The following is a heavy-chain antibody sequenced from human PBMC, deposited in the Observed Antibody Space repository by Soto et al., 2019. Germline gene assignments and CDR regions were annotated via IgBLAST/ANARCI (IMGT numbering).Heavy chain of an antibody. J-gene: IGHJ4*02. D-gene: IGHD3-10*01. V-gene: IGHV4-59*01. CDR1: GDSIRDSF. Sequence: PSETLSLTCTVSGDSIRDSFWSWVRQPPGKGLEWIGLVHHTGNTNYNPSLGTRVTMLIDASANHFSLTLTSVTPADAAIYYCARGREDHVDHHFGHLFDSWGQGTLVTVSS. CDR2: VHHTGNT. CDR3: ARGREDHVDHHFGHLFDS.